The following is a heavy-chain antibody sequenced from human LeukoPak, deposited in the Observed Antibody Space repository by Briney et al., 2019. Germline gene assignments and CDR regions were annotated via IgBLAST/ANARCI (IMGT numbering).Heavy chain of an antibody. D-gene: IGHD6-13*01. J-gene: IGHJ4*02. CDR1: GGTFSSYA. V-gene: IGHV1-69*05. CDR3: ARDRGIAAAGQDY. CDR2: IIPIFGTA. Sequence: ASVKVSCKASGGTFSSYAISWVRQAPGQGLEWMGGIIPIFGTANYAQKFQGRVTITTDESTSTAYMELSSLRSEDTAVYYCARDRGIAAAGQDYWGQGTLVTVSS.